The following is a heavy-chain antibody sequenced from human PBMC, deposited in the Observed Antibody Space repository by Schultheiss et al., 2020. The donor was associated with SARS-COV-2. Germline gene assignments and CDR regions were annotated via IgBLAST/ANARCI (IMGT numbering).Heavy chain of an antibody. CDR2: INSDGSST. Sequence: GSLRLSCAASGFTFRNYWMDWVRQAPGKGLVWVSRINSDGSSTSYADSVKGRFTISRDNAKSSLDLQMNSLRDEDTAVYYCAKEGEEMGTSWGQGTLVTVSS. CDR3: AKEGEEMGTS. CDR1: GFTFRNYW. J-gene: IGHJ4*02. V-gene: IGHV3-74*01. D-gene: IGHD5-24*01.